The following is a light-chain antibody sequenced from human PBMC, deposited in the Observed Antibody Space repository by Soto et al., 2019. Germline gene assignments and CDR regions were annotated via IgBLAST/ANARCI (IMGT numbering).Light chain of an antibody. V-gene: IGKV3-15*01. Sequence: EIVMTQSPATLSPSPGERSTLSCRASQSISRNLAWYQHKPGQAPRLLIYAASSRATGIPARFSGSGSGTEFTLTISRLQPEDFAVYYCQQYDSSPWTFGQGTKVDIK. J-gene: IGKJ1*01. CDR1: QSISRN. CDR3: QQYDSSPWT. CDR2: AAS.